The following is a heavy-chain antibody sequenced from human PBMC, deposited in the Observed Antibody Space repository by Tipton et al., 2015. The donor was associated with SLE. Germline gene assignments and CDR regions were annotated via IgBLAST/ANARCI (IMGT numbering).Heavy chain of an antibody. CDR1: GGSISSSSYY. V-gene: IGHV4-39*02. CDR2: IFHIGSA. CDR3: ATYPTGYYYGLDV. J-gene: IGHJ6*02. Sequence: TLSLTCAVYGGSISSSSYYWAWIRQPPGKGLEWIGHIFHIGSAYYNPSLMSRVTISEDTSKNHFSLTLSSVTAADTAVYYCATYPTGYYYGLDVWGQGTTVTVSS.